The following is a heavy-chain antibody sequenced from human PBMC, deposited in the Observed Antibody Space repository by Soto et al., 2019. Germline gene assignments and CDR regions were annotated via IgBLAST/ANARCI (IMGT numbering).Heavy chain of an antibody. CDR2: IDASGST. D-gene: IGHD3-3*01. CDR1: DGSISTYY. J-gene: IGHJ4*02. CDR3: ARGGHDFWSGPFDY. Sequence: LSLTCTVSDGSISTYYCNWIRQPAGKGLEWIGRIDASGSTDYDPSLKSRVTMSVDTFKNQFSLRLSSVTAADTAVYYCARGGHDFWSGPFDYWGQGAQVTVSS. V-gene: IGHV4-4*07.